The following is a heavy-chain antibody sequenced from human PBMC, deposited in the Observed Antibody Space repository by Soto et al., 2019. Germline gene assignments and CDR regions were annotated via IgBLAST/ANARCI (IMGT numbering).Heavy chain of an antibody. V-gene: IGHV4-61*01. J-gene: IGHJ4*02. CDR2: VYDTGRT. CDR3: ARDFAYFDS. Sequence: SETLSLTCTVSGGSFKSGSYSWSWIRQPPGKGLEWIGYVYDTGRTSYNPSLKSRVSISMDTSKNQFSLNLDSVTAADTAVYFCARDFAYFDSWGQGTLVTVSS. CDR1: GGSFKSGSYS. D-gene: IGHD3-3*01.